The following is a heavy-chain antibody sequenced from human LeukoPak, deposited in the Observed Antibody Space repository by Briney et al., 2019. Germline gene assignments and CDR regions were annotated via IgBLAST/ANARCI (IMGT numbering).Heavy chain of an antibody. CDR1: GFTFSSYA. CDR2: ISYDGSNK. CDR3: ARDSYGMDV. V-gene: IGHV3-30-3*01. Sequence: GGSLRLSCAASGFTFSSYAMHWVRQAPGKGLEWVAVISYDGSNKYYADSVKGRFTISRDNSKNTLCLQMNSLRAEDTAVHYCARDSYGMDVWGQGTTVTVSS. J-gene: IGHJ6*02.